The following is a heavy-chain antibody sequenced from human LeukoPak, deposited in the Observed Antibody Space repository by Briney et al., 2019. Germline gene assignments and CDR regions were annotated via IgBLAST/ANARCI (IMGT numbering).Heavy chain of an antibody. CDR2: ISGSGGST. D-gene: IGHD6-19*01. Sequence: GGSLRLSCAASGFTFSNYVMSWVRQAPGKGLEWVSAISGSGGSTYYADSVKGRFTISRDNSKNTLYLQMNSLRAEDTAVYYCAKGSSAYSSGWYADYWGQGTLVTVSS. V-gene: IGHV3-23*01. CDR1: GFTFSNYV. J-gene: IGHJ4*02. CDR3: AKGSSAYSSGWYADY.